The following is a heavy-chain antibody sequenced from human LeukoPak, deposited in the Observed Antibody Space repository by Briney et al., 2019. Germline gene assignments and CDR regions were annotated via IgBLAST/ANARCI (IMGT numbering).Heavy chain of an antibody. CDR2: IYYTGST. Sequence: SETLSLTCTVSGGSISSYYWSWIRQPPGKGLEWIGSIYYTGSTNYNPPLKSRVTTSVATSKNQFSLKLSSVTAADTAVYYCASCRDFGSEGIWNWGQGTLVTVSS. V-gene: IGHV4-59*08. CDR1: GGSISSYY. D-gene: IGHD1-1*01. CDR3: ASCRDFGSEGIWN. J-gene: IGHJ4*02.